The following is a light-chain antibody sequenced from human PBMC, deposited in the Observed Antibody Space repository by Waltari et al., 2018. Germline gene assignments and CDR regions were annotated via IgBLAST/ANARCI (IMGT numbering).Light chain of an antibody. CDR2: GAS. V-gene: IGKV3-15*01. Sequence: DIVMTQSPATLSVSPGERATLSCRASHTASSSLAWYQQKPGQAPRLLIYGASTRAAGIPARFSCSGSGTEFTLTSNSLQSEDFAVYYCQQYNKWPPSITFGGGTKVEIK. CDR1: HTASSS. CDR3: QQYNKWPPSIT. J-gene: IGKJ4*01.